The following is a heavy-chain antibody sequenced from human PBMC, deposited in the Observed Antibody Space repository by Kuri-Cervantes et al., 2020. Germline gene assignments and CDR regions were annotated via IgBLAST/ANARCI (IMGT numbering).Heavy chain of an antibody. CDR1: GFTFSTHG. Sequence: GGSLRLSCAASGFTFSTHGMHWVRQAPGKGLEWVAVISYDGSNEYYADSVKGRFTISRDNSKNTLYLQMNSLRAEDTAVYYCARDHRTYYDILTGYYPPTHYYGMDVWGQGTTVTVSS. CDR2: ISYDGSNE. D-gene: IGHD3-9*01. J-gene: IGHJ6*02. V-gene: IGHV3-30*03. CDR3: ARDHRTYYDILTGYYPPTHYYGMDV.